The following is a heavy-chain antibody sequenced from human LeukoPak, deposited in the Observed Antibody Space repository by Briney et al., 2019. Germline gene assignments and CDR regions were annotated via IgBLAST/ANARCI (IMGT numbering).Heavy chain of an antibody. CDR2: IIPIFGTA. V-gene: IGHV1-69*13. Sequence: SVKVSCKASGYTFTSYYMHWVRQAPGQGLEWMGGIIPIFGTANYAQKFQGRVTITADESTSTAYMELSSLRSEDTAVYYCARAEIAARHLFDYWGQGTLVTVSS. CDR1: GYTFTSYY. CDR3: ARAEIAARHLFDY. D-gene: IGHD6-6*01. J-gene: IGHJ4*02.